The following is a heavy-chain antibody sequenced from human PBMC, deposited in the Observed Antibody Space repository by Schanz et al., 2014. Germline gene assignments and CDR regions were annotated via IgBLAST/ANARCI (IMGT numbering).Heavy chain of an antibody. CDR2: IIPVLTIA. V-gene: IGHV1-69*02. CDR1: GGTFSSYT. D-gene: IGHD2-21*01. J-gene: IGHJ4*02. Sequence: QVQLVQSGAEVKKPGSSVKVSCKLSGGTFSSYTISWMRQAPGQGLEWMGKIIPVLTIATYAQRFQGGVSITADTSTNTAYMELSSMASEDTAVHYCARGRGCYDYWGQGTLVTVSS. CDR3: ARGRGCYDY.